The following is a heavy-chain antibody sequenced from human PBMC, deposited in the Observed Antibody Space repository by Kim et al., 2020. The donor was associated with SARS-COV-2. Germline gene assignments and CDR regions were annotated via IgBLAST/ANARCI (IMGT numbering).Heavy chain of an antibody. V-gene: IGHV3-23*01. D-gene: IGHD6-13*01. J-gene: IGHJ4*02. CDR3: APQMGSSSSCTFDF. Sequence: EDSVRGRFTIAGDNAENTLYLQVSSLRADDTAVYYCAPQMGSSSSCTFDFWGQGTLVTVSS.